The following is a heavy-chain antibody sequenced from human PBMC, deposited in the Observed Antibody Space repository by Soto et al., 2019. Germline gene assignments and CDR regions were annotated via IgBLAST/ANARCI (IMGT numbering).Heavy chain of an antibody. CDR1: GGSVSSGSYY. CDR3: XXXXXXXWFDP. Sequence: QVQLQESGPGLVKPSETLSLTCTVSGGSVSSGSYYWSWIRQPPGKGLEWIGYIYYSGSTNYNPSXXXXXXXXXXXXXXXXXXXXXXXXXXXXXXXXXXXXXXXXWFDPWGQGTLVTVSS. J-gene: IGHJ5*02. V-gene: IGHV4-61*01. CDR2: IYYSGST.